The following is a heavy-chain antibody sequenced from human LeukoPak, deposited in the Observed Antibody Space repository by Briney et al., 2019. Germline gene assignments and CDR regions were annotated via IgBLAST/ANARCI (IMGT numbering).Heavy chain of an antibody. V-gene: IGHV4-34*01. D-gene: IGHD2-2*01. Sequence: PSETLSLTCAVYGGSFSPYYWSWIRQSPDKGLEWIGEINHSRSTNYNPSLKSRVTISVDTSKNQFSLKLSSVTAADTAVYYCARGGYCSSTSCYSLSRVYWYFDLWGRGTLVTVSS. CDR2: INHSRST. CDR1: GGSFSPYY. J-gene: IGHJ2*01. CDR3: ARGGYCSSTSCYSLSRVYWYFDL.